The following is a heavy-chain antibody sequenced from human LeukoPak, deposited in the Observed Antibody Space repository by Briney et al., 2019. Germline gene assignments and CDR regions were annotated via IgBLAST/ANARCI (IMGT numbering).Heavy chain of an antibody. Sequence: GGSLRLSCVASGFTFSSHAMNWVRQAPGKGLEWVSSISGGGESTYYADSVKGRFTVSRDNSKNTLYLQISSLRGEDTAVYYCAKGKYSSGGVPDYWGQGTLVTVSS. CDR3: AKGKYSSGGVPDY. CDR2: ISGGGEST. J-gene: IGHJ4*02. V-gene: IGHV3-23*01. D-gene: IGHD6-19*01. CDR1: GFTFSSHA.